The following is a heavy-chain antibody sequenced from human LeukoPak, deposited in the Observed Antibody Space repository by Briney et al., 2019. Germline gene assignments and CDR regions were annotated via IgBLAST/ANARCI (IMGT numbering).Heavy chain of an antibody. CDR3: ARGRGAGPVAYFDY. CDR2: ISNSGSYT. J-gene: IGHJ4*02. D-gene: IGHD6-19*01. Sequence: PGGSLRLSCAASGFTFSDEYMSWIRQAPGKGLEWVSYISNSGSYTNYADSVKGGFTISRDNAKNSLYLQMNSLRAEDTAVYYCARGRGAGPVAYFDYWGQGTLITVSS. V-gene: IGHV3-11*05. CDR1: GFTFSDEY.